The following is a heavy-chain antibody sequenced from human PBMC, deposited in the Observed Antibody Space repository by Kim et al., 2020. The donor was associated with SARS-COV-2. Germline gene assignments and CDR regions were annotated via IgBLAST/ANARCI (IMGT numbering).Heavy chain of an antibody. CDR3: ARGGMNWFDP. CDR2: NT. V-gene: IGHV4-4*07. D-gene: IGHD3-16*01. J-gene: IGHJ5*02. Sequence: NTNHNPPLKSRVTRAVGTSKTRISLKLSSVTAADTAVYYCARGGMNWFDPWGQGTLLTVSS.